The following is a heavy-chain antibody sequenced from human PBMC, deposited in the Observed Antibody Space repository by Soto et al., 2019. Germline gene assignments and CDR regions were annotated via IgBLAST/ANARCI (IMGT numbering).Heavy chain of an antibody. D-gene: IGHD4-17*01. CDR1: GFTFSYFS. Sequence: GGSLRLSCSASGFTFSYFSMHWVRQAPGKGLEYVSGISSDGVSTYYADSVKGRFTISRDNSKNTLYLQMSSLRPEDTATYYCVNPRSTVINPPSWGQGTLVTVS. J-gene: IGHJ4*02. CDR3: VNPRSTVINPPS. CDR2: ISSDGVST. V-gene: IGHV3-64D*06.